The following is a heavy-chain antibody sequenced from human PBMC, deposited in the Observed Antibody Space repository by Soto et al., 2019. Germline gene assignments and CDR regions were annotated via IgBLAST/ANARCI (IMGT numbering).Heavy chain of an antibody. CDR3: AKSYYYDSSGNYFDMYYFDY. J-gene: IGHJ4*02. CDR1: GFTFSGYV. Sequence: EVQLLESGGGLVQPGGSLRLSCSASGFTFSGYVMTWVRQAPGKGPQYVASVSGTGTSTYYAGSAKGRFTIARDNSRDTVYLEMNRLRAEDTAVYYCAKSYYYDSSGNYFDMYYFDYWGQGTLVTVSS. CDR2: VSGTGTST. D-gene: IGHD3-22*01. V-gene: IGHV3-23*01.